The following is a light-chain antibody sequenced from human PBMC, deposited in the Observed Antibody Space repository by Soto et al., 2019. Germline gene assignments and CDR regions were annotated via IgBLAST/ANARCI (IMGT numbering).Light chain of an antibody. J-gene: IGKJ1*01. CDR2: GAS. V-gene: IGKV3D-15*02. CDR1: QTVSSN. Sequence: EIVMTQSPATLSVSPGERATLSCRASQTVSSNLAWYQQKPGQAPRLLFYGASTRATGIPARFSGSGSGTYLTLTIMSLQYEDVEFYECQQYNDSPTFGQGTKVEIK. CDR3: QQYNDSPT.